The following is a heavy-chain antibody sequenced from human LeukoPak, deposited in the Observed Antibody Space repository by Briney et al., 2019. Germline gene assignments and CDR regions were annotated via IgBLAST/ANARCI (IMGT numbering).Heavy chain of an antibody. CDR2: INHSRST. J-gene: IGHJ6*03. Sequence: PETLSLTCTVSGGSISSYYWSWIRQPPGKGLEWIGEINHSRSTKYNPSLKSRLTISVDTSKNQFSLKLSPVTAADTAVYYCARRVGRWFGERAYYYNYMDVWDKGTTVTISS. V-gene: IGHV4-34*01. D-gene: IGHD3-10*01. CDR3: ARRVGRWFGERAYYYNYMDV. CDR1: GGSISSYY.